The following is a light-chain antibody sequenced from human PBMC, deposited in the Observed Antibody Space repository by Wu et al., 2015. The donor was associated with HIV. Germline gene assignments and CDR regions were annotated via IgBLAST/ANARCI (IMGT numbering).Light chain of an antibody. CDR1: ESVTSN. Sequence: EIVMTQSPATLSVSPGERATLSCRASESVTSNLAWYQHKPGQAPRLLIYYASTRATDVPPRFSGSGSGTEFTLTISSVQSEDFAIYFCQQYDKWPPGSYSFGQGTKVEI. J-gene: IGKJ2*03. V-gene: IGKV3-15*01. CDR2: YAS. CDR3: QQYDKWPPGSYS.